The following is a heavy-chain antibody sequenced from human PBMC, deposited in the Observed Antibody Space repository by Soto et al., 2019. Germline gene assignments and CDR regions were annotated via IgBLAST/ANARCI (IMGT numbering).Heavy chain of an antibody. Sequence: GGSVKVSCNAAGYTCTSYDINGLRQATGQGRGWMGWMNPNSGNTGYAQKFQGRVTMTRNTSISTACMELSSLRCEDTAVYYCARGTGYSSRWYRLYYYYGMDVWGQGSLVTVSS. J-gene: IGHJ6*02. V-gene: IGHV1-8*01. CDR1: GYTCTSYD. CDR2: MNPNSGNT. D-gene: IGHD6-13*01. CDR3: ARGTGYSSRWYRLYYYYGMDV.